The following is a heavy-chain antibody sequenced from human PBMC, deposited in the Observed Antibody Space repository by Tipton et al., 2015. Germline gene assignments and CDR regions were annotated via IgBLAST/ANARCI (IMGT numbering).Heavy chain of an antibody. V-gene: IGHV3-21*01. CDR1: GFSFSTYV. J-gene: IGHJ4*02. D-gene: IGHD2-8*01. Sequence: VQLVQSGGGLVQPGGSLRLSCEASGFSFSTYVMSWIRQAPGKGLEWVSSIASSYIYYADAVKGRFTISRDNGKDSLYLQMSSLRAEDTAVYYCARGGGCTNGVCYYPDYWGQGTLVTVSS. CDR2: IASSYI. CDR3: ARGGGCTNGVCYYPDY.